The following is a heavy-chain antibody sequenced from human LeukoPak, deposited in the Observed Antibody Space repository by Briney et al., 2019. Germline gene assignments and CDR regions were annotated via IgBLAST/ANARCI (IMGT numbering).Heavy chain of an antibody. CDR1: GYAFTGYY. CDR2: IDPNSGGT. D-gene: IGHD3-10*01. CDR3: ARGPMVRGVIPSRPPDY. V-gene: IGHV1-2*02. Sequence: ASVKVSCKASGYAFTGYYIDWVRQAPGQGLEWMGWIDPNSGGTNYAQKFQGRVTMTRDTSISTAYMELSRLRSDDTAVYYCARGPMVRGVIPSRPPDYWGQGTLVTVSS. J-gene: IGHJ4*02.